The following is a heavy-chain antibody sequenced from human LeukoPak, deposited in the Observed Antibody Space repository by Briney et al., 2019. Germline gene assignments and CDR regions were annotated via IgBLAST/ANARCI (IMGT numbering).Heavy chain of an antibody. V-gene: IGHV1-18*01. J-gene: IGHJ4*02. CDR3: ARNPAYCGGDCYSGVGDY. CDR2: ISAYNGNT. D-gene: IGHD2-21*01. Sequence: GASVKVSCKPSGYTFTSYGISWVRQAPGQGLEWMGWISAYNGNTNYAQKFQGRVTITADKSTSTAYMELSSLRSEDTAVYYCARNPAYCGGDCYSGVGDYWGQGTLVTVSS. CDR1: GYTFTSYG.